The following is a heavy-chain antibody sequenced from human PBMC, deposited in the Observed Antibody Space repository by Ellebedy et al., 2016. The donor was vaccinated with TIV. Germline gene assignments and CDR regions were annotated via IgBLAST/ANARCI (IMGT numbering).Heavy chain of an antibody. D-gene: IGHD6-19*01. CDR1: GFTFSDSV. CDR3: VRGWYSSGHCDVFAM. J-gene: IGHJ3*02. CDR2: ISVDGRAV. V-gene: IGHV3-30*03. Sequence: GGSLRLXXVGFGFTFSDSVMHWVRQAPGKGLDWVAGISVDGRAVHYPDSVKGRFTISRDDAQNTVYLQMNSLRLEDTAVYYCVRGWYSSGHCDVFAMWGQGTIVTVSS.